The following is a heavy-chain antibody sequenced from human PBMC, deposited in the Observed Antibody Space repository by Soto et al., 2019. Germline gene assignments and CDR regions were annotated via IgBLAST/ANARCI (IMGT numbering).Heavy chain of an antibody. J-gene: IGHJ5*02. D-gene: IGHD1-1*01. Sequence: GGSLRLSCAASGFTFSSYWMHWVRQAPGKGLVWVSGINRDGSTTSYADSVKGRFTISRDNAKNTLYLQMNSLRAEDTAVYYCARVGTGIYNWFDPWGQGTLVTVSS. CDR2: INRDGSTT. CDR3: ARVGTGIYNWFDP. CDR1: GFTFSSYW. V-gene: IGHV3-74*01.